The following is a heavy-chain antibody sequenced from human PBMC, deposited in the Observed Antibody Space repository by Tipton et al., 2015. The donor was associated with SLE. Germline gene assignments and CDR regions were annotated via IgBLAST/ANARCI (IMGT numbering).Heavy chain of an antibody. V-gene: IGHV1-69*13. CDR3: ARAARFLEWLLYHDAFDI. Sequence: QSGPEVKKPGSSVKVSCKASGGTFSTYAINWVRQAPGQGLEWMGRIIPIFGTANYAQKFQGRVTITADESTSTAYMELSSLRSEDTAVYYCARAARFLEWLLYHDAFDIWGQGTMVTVSS. CDR1: GGTFSTYA. D-gene: IGHD3-3*01. J-gene: IGHJ3*02. CDR2: IIPIFGTA.